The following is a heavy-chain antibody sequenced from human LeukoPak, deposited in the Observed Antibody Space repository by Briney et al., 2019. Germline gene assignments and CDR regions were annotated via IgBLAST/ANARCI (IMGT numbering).Heavy chain of an antibody. V-gene: IGHV4-39*07. CDR2: IYYSGST. Sequence: SETLSLTCTVSGGSISSSSYYWGWIRQPPGKGLEWIGSIYYSGSTYYNPSLKSRVTISVDTSKNQFSLKLSSVTAADTAVYYCARGGDYVWGSLYYFDYWGQGTLVTVSS. CDR3: ARGGDYVWGSLYYFDY. CDR1: GGSISSSSYY. D-gene: IGHD3-16*01. J-gene: IGHJ4*02.